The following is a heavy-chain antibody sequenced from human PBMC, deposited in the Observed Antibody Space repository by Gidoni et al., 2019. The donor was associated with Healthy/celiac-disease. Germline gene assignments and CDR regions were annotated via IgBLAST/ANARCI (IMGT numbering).Heavy chain of an antibody. CDR2: INHSGST. CDR1: GGSFSGYY. CDR3: ARGITMVQRLRGRGPQYNWFDP. V-gene: IGHV4-34*01. D-gene: IGHD3-10*01. Sequence: QVQLQQWGAGLLKPSETLSLTCAVYGGSFSGYYWSWPRQPPGKGLEWIGEINHSGSTNYNPSLKSRVTISVDTSKNQFSLKLSSVTAADTAVYYCARGITMVQRLRGRGPQYNWFDPWGQGTLVTVSS. J-gene: IGHJ5*02.